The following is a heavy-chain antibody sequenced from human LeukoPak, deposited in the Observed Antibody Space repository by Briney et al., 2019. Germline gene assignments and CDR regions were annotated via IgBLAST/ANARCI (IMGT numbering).Heavy chain of an antibody. V-gene: IGHV3-23*01. J-gene: IGHJ4*02. CDR2: ISGSGGST. Sequence: GGTLRLSCAASGSTFSSYAMSWVRQAPGKGLEWVSSISGSGGSTKYADSVKGRFTISRDNAKNSLSLQMNSLRAEDTAVYYCARDLRGVIDYWGQGTLVTVSS. CDR3: ARDLRGVIDY. CDR1: GSTFSSYA. D-gene: IGHD3-10*01.